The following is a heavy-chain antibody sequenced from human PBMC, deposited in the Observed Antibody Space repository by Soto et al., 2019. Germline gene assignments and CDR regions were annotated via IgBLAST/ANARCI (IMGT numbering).Heavy chain of an antibody. J-gene: IGHJ4*02. Sequence: SETLSLTCAVYGGSFSGYYWTWIRQPPGKGLEWIGEINHSGSTTYNPSLKSRVTISIDTSKNQFSLKLSSVTAADTAVYYCARSVGYSGIDYWGQGTLVTVSS. CDR3: ARSVGYSGIDY. V-gene: IGHV4-34*01. CDR2: INHSGST. CDR1: GGSFSGYY. D-gene: IGHD5-12*01.